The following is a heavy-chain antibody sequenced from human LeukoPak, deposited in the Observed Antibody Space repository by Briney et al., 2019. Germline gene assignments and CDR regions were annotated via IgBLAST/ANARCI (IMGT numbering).Heavy chain of an antibody. J-gene: IGHJ3*02. CDR2: INHSGST. V-gene: IGHV4-34*01. CDR1: GGSFSGYY. CDR3: ARDSPIPSSSKAFDI. Sequence: PSETLSLTCAVYGGSFSGYYWSWTRQPPGKGLEWIGEINHSGSTNYNPSLKSRVTISVDTSKNQFSLKLSSVTAADTAVYYCARDSPIPSSSKAFDIWGQGTMVTVSS. D-gene: IGHD6-6*01.